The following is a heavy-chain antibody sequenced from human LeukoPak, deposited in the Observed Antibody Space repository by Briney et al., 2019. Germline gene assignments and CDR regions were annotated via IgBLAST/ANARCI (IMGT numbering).Heavy chain of an antibody. D-gene: IGHD3-22*01. J-gene: IGHJ3*02. V-gene: IGHV1-2*02. CDR1: GYTFTGYY. CDR2: INPNSGGT. Sequence: ASVKVSCKASGYTFTGYYMHWVRQAPGQGLEWMGWINPNSGGTNYAQEFQGRVTMTRDTSISTAYMELSRLRSDDTAVYYCARAVTYYYDSSGYYSHPNDAFDIWGQGTMVTVSS. CDR3: ARAVTYYYDSSGYYSHPNDAFDI.